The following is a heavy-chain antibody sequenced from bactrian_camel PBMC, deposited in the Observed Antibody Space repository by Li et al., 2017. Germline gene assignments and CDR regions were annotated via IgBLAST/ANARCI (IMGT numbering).Heavy chain of an antibody. CDR1: GGTNSGHC. V-gene: IGHV3S53*01. D-gene: IGHD1*01. Sequence: HVQLVESGGGSVQAGGSLRLSCAASGGTNSGHCMGWFRQAPGKEREGVAAIARYGSTSYAAAVKGRFTISEHNAKNTLYLQMDNLQPEDTAVYYCAARPVNTRACVAGGRYEFGYWGQVT. CDR2: IARYGST. CDR3: AARPVNTRACVAGGRYEFGY. J-gene: IGHJ5*01.